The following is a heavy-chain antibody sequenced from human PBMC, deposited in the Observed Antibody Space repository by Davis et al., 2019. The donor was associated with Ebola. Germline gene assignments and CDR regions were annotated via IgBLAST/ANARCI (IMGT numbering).Heavy chain of an antibody. CDR2: MNPNSGNT. Sequence: SVPVSRLASVYTLTSHDINWVRQASGQGLEWMGWMNPNSGNTGDTHKFQGRVTMTRNTSISTAYMELRSLRSEDTAVYYCAGGFTTDYYYYGMDVWGQGTTVTVSS. J-gene: IGHJ6*02. CDR1: VYTLTSHD. V-gene: IGHV1-8*02. CDR3: AGGFTTDYYYYGMDV. D-gene: IGHD1-26*01.